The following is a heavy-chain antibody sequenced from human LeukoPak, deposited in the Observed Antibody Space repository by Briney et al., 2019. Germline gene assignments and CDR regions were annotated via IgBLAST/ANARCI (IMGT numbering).Heavy chain of an antibody. J-gene: IGHJ4*02. CDR1: GYTFISYA. V-gene: IGHV1-3*04. CDR2: INTGNGNT. Sequence: ASVKVSCKASGYTFISYATHWLRQAPGQRLEWMGWINTGNGNTKYSQEFQGRVTITRDTSASTAYMELSRLRSDDTAVYYCARDLSNDYDHWGQGTLVTVSS. CDR3: ARDLSNDYDH. D-gene: IGHD3-22*01.